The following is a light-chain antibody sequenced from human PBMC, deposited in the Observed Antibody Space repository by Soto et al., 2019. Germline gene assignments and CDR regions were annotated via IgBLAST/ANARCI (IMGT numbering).Light chain of an antibody. V-gene: IGLV2-11*01. CDR1: SSDVGGYDF. CDR3: CSYAGDLAL. Sequence: QSALTQPCSVSGSPGQSVTISCTGTSSDVGGYDFVSWYQQHPGKAPKLMISDVSKRPSGVPDRLSGSKSGNTASLTISGLQAEDEADYYCCSYAGDLALFGGGTKVTVL. CDR2: DVS. J-gene: IGLJ2*01.